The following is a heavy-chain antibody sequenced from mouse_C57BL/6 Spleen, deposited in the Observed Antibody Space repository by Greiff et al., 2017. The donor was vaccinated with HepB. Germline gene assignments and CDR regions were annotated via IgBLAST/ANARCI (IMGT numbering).Heavy chain of an antibody. CDR1: GFNIKNPY. D-gene: IGHD2-1*01. Sequence: VQLQQSVAELVRPGASVKLSCTASGFNIKNPYMHWVKQRPEQGLEWIGRLDPANGNTKYAPKFQGKATITADTSSNTAYLQLSSLTSEDTAIYYWARSRGKPLYWYFDVWGTGTTVTVSS. V-gene: IGHV14-3*01. CDR3: ARSRGKPLYWYFDV. J-gene: IGHJ1*03. CDR2: LDPANGNT.